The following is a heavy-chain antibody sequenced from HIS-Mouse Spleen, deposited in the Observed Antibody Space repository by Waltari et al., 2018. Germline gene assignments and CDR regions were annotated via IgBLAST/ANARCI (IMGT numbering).Heavy chain of an antibody. J-gene: IGHJ2*01. CDR2: IYYSGST. CDR1: GGSISSSSYY. V-gene: IGHV4-39*07. CDR3: AREIPYSSSWYDWYFDL. Sequence: QLQLQESGPGLVKPSETLSLTCTVSGGSISSSSYYWGWIRQPPGKGLGGIGSIYYSGSTYYTPSLKSRVTISVDTSKTQFSLKLSSVTAADTAVYYCAREIPYSSSWYDWYFDLWGRGTLVTVSS. D-gene: IGHD6-13*01.